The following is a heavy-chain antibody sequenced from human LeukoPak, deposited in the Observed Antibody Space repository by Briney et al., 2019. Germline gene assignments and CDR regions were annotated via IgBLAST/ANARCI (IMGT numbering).Heavy chain of an antibody. D-gene: IGHD6-13*01. CDR2: IRYDGSNK. J-gene: IGHJ4*02. V-gene: IGHV3-30*02. CDR1: GFTLSSYG. CDR3: ATLSPPQQLVQGY. Sequence: QPGGSLRLSCAASGFTLSSYGMHWVRQAPGKGLEGVAFIRYDGSNKYYADSVKGRFTISRDNSKNTLYLQMNSLRAEDTAVYYCATLSPPQQLVQGYWGQGTLVTVSS.